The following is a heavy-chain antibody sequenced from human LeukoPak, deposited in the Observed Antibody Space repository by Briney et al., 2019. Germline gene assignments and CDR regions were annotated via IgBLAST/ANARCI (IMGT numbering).Heavy chain of an antibody. J-gene: IGHJ6*02. V-gene: IGHV4-34*01. CDR1: GGSFSDYY. CDR2: INHSGST. D-gene: IGHD3-9*01. Sequence: SETLSLTCAVYGGSFSDYYWSWIRQPPGKGLEWIGEINHSGSTNYNPSLKSRVTISVDTSKNQFSLMVSSVTAADTAVYYCASLPHNDILTTSRPDVWGQGTTVTVSS. CDR3: ASLPHNDILTTSRPDV.